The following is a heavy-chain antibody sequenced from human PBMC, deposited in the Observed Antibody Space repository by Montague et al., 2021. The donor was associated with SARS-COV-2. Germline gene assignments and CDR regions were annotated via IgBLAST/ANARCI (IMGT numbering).Heavy chain of an antibody. CDR3: ARDLSRAFCEGSSCYSENWFDP. CDR1: GGSINGYY. CDR2: IYHTGST. V-gene: IGHV4-59*01. J-gene: IGHJ5*02. Sequence: SETLSLTCIVSGGSINGYYWSWIRQSPGKGLEWIGSIYHTGSTVYNPSLRSRVTILIETSKNQFSLKMTSVTTADRAVYFCARDLSRAFCEGSSCYSENWFDPWGKGPLVTVSS. D-gene: IGHD2-21*01.